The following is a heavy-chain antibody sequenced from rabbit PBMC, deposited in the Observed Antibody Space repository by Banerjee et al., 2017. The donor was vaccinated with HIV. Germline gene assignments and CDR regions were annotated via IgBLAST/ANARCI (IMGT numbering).Heavy chain of an antibody. CDR3: ARGVDIGGTAGCL. D-gene: IGHD4-2*01. CDR1: GFSFSSNYW. Sequence: QSLEESGGDLVKPGASLTLTCTASGFSFSSNYWMSWVRQAPGKGLEWIGTIVTGSSGNTYYASWAKGRFTISKTSSTTVTLQMTSLTAADTATYFCARGVDIGGTAGCLWGPGTLVTVS. J-gene: IGHJ6*01. CDR2: IVTGSSGNT. V-gene: IGHV1S40*01.